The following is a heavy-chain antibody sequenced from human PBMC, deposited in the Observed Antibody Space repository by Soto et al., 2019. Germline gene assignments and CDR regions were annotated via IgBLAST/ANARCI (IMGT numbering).Heavy chain of an antibody. CDR2: INHSGST. V-gene: IGHV4-34*01. J-gene: IGHJ6*02. D-gene: IGHD1-26*01. Sequence: PSETLSLTCAVHGGSFGGYYWSWIGQPPGKGLEWIGEINHSGSTNYNPSLKSRVTISVDTSKNQFSLKLSSVTAADTAVYYCARGRAMYGGRYYGMDVWCQGITVTVSS. CDR1: GGSFGGYY. CDR3: ARGRAMYGGRYYGMDV.